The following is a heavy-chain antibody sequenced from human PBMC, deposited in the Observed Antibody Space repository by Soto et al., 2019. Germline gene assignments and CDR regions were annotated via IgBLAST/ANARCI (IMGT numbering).Heavy chain of an antibody. J-gene: IGHJ5*02. Sequence: PGGSLRLSCAASGFTFNTYGMTWVRQAPGKGLEWVSTVSGSGGGTYYADSVKGRFTISRVNSKNTMYLQMSNLRAEDTAVYFCARIGPYCGGDWGVYHYDHWGQGSQVTVSS. CDR2: VSGSGGGT. D-gene: IGHD2-21*02. CDR1: GFTFNTYG. CDR3: ARIGPYCGGDWGVYHYDH. V-gene: IGHV3-23*01.